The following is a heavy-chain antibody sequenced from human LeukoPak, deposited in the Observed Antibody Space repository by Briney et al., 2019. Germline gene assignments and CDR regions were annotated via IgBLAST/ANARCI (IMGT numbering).Heavy chain of an antibody. CDR2: ISSSSSYI. CDR3: AKETVLLWFGPFDY. CDR1: GFTFSSYS. V-gene: IGHV3-21*04. Sequence: GGSLRLSCAASGFTFSSYSMNWVRQAPGKGLEWVSSISSSSSYIYYADSVKGRFTISRDNAKNSLYLQINSLRAEDTAIYYCAKETVLLWFGPFDYWGQGTLVTVSS. J-gene: IGHJ4*02. D-gene: IGHD3-10*01.